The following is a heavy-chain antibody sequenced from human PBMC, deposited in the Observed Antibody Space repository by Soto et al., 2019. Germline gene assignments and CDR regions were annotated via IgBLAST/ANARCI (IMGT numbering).Heavy chain of an antibody. V-gene: IGHV3-74*01. CDR3: AISPGGYYID. CDR1: GFSFSSYW. J-gene: IGHJ3*01. D-gene: IGHD3-9*01. CDR2: INTDGSST. Sequence: EVQLVESGGGLVHPGGSLRLSCADSGFSFSSYWMHWVRQGPGKGLVWVSRINTDGSSTNYADSVRGRFAISRDNAKNTVYLQMNSLRAEDTAVYYCAISPGGYYIDWGQGTMVTVSS.